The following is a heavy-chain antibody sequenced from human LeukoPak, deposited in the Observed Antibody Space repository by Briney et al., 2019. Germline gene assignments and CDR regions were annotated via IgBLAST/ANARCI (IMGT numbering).Heavy chain of an antibody. CDR2: ISYDGSNK. V-gene: IGHV3-30*03. Sequence: GGSLRLSCAASGFTFSSYGMHWVRQAPGKGLEWVAVISYDGSNKYYADSVKGRFTISRDNAKNSLYLQMNSLRDEDTAVYYCVRDWSYGLDYWGQGTLVTVSS. CDR1: GFTFSSYG. J-gene: IGHJ4*02. D-gene: IGHD5-18*01. CDR3: VRDWSYGLDY.